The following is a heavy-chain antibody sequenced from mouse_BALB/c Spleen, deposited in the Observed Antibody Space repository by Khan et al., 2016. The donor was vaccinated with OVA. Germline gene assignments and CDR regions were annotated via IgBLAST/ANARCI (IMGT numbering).Heavy chain of an antibody. CDR2: ISTGGHYT. CDR1: GFTFSSFA. J-gene: IGHJ4*01. CDR3: ARGLVDYYGMDY. D-gene: IGHD2-2*01. V-gene: IGHV5-9-3*01. Sequence: EVELVESGGGVVKPGGSLKLSCSASGFTFSSFAMTWVRQTPEKRLEWVATISTGGHYTFYPDSVKGRFTISRDTARNTLYLQMSSLRSEDTAMFYCARGLVDYYGMDYWGQGTSVTVSS.